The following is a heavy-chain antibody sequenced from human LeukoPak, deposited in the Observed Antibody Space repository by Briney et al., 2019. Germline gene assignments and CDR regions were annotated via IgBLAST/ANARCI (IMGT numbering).Heavy chain of an antibody. Sequence: GGSLRLSCAASGFTFGSYSMNWVRQAPGKGLEWVSSISSSSSYIYYADSVKGRFTISRDNAKNSLYLQMNSLRAEDTAVYYCAREDSGYYDSSGYLDYWGQGTLVTVSS. CDR3: AREDSGYYDSSGYLDY. CDR1: GFTFGSYS. CDR2: ISSSSSYI. V-gene: IGHV3-21*01. J-gene: IGHJ4*02. D-gene: IGHD3-22*01.